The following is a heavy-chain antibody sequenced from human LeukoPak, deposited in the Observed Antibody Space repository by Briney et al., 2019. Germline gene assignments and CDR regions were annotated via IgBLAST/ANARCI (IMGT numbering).Heavy chain of an antibody. CDR1: GGSISSSSYY. CDR2: IYYSGST. D-gene: IGHD5-18*01. V-gene: IGHV4-39*07. J-gene: IGHJ3*02. CDR3: ARDNLWEYSYALDAFDI. Sequence: PSETLSLTCTVSGGSISSSSYYWGWIRQPPGKGLEWIGSIYYSGSTYYNPSLKSRVTISVDTSKNQFSLKLSSVTAAGTAVYYCARDNLWEYSYALDAFDIWGQGTMVTVSS.